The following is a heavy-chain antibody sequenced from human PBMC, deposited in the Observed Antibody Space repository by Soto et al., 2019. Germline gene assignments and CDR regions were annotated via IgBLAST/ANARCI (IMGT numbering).Heavy chain of an antibody. CDR3: TNYAFNGTRKPGAFEY. Sequence: QAGGPLRLSCAASGFTFSNYPMTWVRQAPGKGLQSVSPIRASGENTHYAGSVKGRLTISGDNSKNTLFLQMNSLGADYTAVYYCTNYAFNGTRKPGAFEYWGQGTPGTVSS. CDR2: IRASGENT. CDR1: GFTFSNYP. J-gene: IGHJ4*02. D-gene: IGHD3-3*01. V-gene: IGHV3-23*01.